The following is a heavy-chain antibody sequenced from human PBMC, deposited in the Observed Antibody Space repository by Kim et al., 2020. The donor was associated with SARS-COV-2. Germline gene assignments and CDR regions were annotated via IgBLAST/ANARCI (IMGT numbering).Heavy chain of an antibody. Sequence: SVKVSCKASGGTFSSYAISWVRQAPGQGLEWMGGIIPIFGTANYAQKFQGRVTITADESMSTAYMELSSLRSEDTAVYYCAAEKGDTAMVTPKINYGMDVWGQGTTVTVSS. CDR1: GGTFSSYA. J-gene: IGHJ6*02. CDR2: IIPIFGTA. D-gene: IGHD5-18*01. V-gene: IGHV1-69*13. CDR3: AAEKGDTAMVTPKINYGMDV.